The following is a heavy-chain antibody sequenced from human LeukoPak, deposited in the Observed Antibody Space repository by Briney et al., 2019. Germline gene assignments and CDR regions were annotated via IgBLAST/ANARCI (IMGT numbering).Heavy chain of an antibody. V-gene: IGHV3-48*03. CDR1: GFTFSSYE. CDR2: ISSSGSTI. J-gene: IGHJ4*02. D-gene: IGHD2-15*01. Sequence: PGGSLRLSCAASGFTFSSYEMNWVRQAPGKGLEWVSYISSSGSTIYYADSVKGRFTISRDNAKNSLYLQMNSLRAEDTAVYSCASVGCSGGSCRYGNYFDYWGQGTLVTVSS. CDR3: ASVGCSGGSCRYGNYFDY.